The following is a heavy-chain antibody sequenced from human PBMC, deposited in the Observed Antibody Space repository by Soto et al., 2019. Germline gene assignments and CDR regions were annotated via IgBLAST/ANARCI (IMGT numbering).Heavy chain of an antibody. Sequence: PSETLSLTCTVSGGSISSGGYYGRWIRQHPGKGLEWVGYIYDSRTTYYNPSLKSRVTISEDTSKNQFSLNLSSVTAADTAVYYCARGFLEWLPHPYYGMDVWGQGTTVTVSS. CDR2: IYDSRTT. CDR3: ARGFLEWLPHPYYGMDV. V-gene: IGHV4-31*03. D-gene: IGHD3-3*01. CDR1: GGSISSGGYY. J-gene: IGHJ6*02.